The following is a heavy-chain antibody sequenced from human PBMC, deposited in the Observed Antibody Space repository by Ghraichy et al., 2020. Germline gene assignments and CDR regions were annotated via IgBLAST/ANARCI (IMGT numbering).Heavy chain of an antibody. D-gene: IGHD6-13*01. CDR3: ARVVVAAAGMFHYYYGMDV. CDR2: TYYRSKWYN. CDR1: GDSVSSNSAA. J-gene: IGHJ6*02. Sequence: SQTLSLTCAISGDSVSSNSAAWNWIRQSPSRGLEWLGRTYYRSKWYNDYAVSVKSRITINPDTSKNQFSLQLNSVTPEDTAVYYCARVVVAAAGMFHYYYGMDVWGQGTTVTVSS. V-gene: IGHV6-1*01.